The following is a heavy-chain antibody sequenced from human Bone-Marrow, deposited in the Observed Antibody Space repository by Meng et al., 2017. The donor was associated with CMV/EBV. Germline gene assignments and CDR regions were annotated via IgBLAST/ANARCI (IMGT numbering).Heavy chain of an antibody. J-gene: IGHJ3*02. CDR3: ARESYTDAFDI. Sequence: GESLKISCAASGFTFSNYWIHWVRQAPGKGLVWVSRINSEGTSRSYAGSVKGRLTTSRDNAKNTLYLQMSSLRVDDTAIYYCARESYTDAFDIWGQGIMVTVSS. CDR1: GFTFSNYW. D-gene: IGHD3-16*01. V-gene: IGHV3-74*01. CDR2: INSEGTSR.